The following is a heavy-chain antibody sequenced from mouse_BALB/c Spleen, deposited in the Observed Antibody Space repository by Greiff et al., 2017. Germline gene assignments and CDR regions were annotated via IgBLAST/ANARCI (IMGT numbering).Heavy chain of an antibody. CDR3: ARVLYDYDGLYAMDY. V-gene: IGHV5-4*02. J-gene: IGHJ4*01. CDR2: ISDGGSYT. D-gene: IGHD2-4*01. Sequence: EVKLVESGGGLVKPGGSLKLSCAASGFTFSDYYTYCGRPTPEKKLVWVATISDGGSYTYYPDSVKGRFTISRDNAKNNLYLQMSSLKSEDTAMYYCARVLYDYDGLYAMDYWGQGTSVTVSA. CDR1: GFTFSDYY.